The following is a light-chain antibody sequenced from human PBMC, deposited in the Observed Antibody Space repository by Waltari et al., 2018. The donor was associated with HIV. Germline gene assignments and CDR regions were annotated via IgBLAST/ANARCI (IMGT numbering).Light chain of an antibody. J-gene: IGLJ3*02. Sequence: SYELTQSPSISVSPGQTARITCSGDTLPKQFGFWYQQKPGQAPVLVMYKDSERPSGIPERFAGSSSGTTVTLTISEVQVEDEADYYCQSANRSGSYVVFGGGTKLTVL. CDR2: KDS. V-gene: IGLV3-25*03. CDR1: TLPKQF. CDR3: QSANRSGSYVV.